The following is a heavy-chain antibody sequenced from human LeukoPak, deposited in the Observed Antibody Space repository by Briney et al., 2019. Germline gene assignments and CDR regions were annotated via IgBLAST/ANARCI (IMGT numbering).Heavy chain of an antibody. CDR2: IKEDGSEK. CDR3: ARLLETYDYVWGSYGFDS. CDR1: GFTFSSSW. J-gene: IGHJ4*02. D-gene: IGHD3-16*01. Sequence: GGSLRLSCVGSGFTFSSSWMSWVRQAPGKGLEWVANIKEDGSEKYYVDSVKGRFTISRDNAKNSLYLQMNGLRAEDTAVFYCARLLETYDYVWGSYGFDSWGQGTLVTVSS. V-gene: IGHV3-7*01.